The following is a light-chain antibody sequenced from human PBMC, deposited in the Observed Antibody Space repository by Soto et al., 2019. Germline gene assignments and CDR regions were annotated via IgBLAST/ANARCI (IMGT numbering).Light chain of an antibody. J-gene: IGKJ4*01. CDR1: QSVSGL. CDR2: DAS. CDR3: QQRITWPLT. V-gene: IGKV3-11*01. Sequence: EIVLTQSPATLSLSPGERATLSCRASQSVSGLLAWYQQRPGQAPRLLIYDASNRATGIPARFGGSGSGTDFTFTISSLEPEDFAVYYCQQRITWPLTFGGGTKVEI.